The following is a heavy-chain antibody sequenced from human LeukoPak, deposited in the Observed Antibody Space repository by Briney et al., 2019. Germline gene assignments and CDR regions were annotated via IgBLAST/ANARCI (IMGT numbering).Heavy chain of an antibody. CDR1: GGSFSGYY. D-gene: IGHD6-13*01. CDR2: INHSGST. V-gene: IGHV4-34*01. J-gene: IGHJ4*02. Sequence: SETLSLTCAVYGGSFSGYYLSWIRQPPGKGLEWIGEINHSGSTNYNPSLKSRVTISVDTSKNQFSLKLSSVTAADTAVYYCARSMAAAGTFDGHWGQGALVTVSS. CDR3: ARSMAAAGTFDGH.